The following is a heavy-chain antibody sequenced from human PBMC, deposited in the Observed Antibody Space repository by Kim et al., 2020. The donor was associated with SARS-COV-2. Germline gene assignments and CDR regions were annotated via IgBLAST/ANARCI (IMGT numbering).Heavy chain of an antibody. CDR3: ARTAGDYGFDY. CDR2: FIYSGSA. V-gene: IGHV4-39*07. CDR1: GDSLSSSNFY. J-gene: IGHJ4*02. Sequence: SETLSLTCTVSGDSLSSSNFYWGWIRQPPGKGLEWIGSFIYSGSANYTPSLKSRVTISVDPSNNQFSLKLSSVTAADTAAYYCARTAGDYGFDYWGQGTLVTVSS. D-gene: IGHD4-17*01.